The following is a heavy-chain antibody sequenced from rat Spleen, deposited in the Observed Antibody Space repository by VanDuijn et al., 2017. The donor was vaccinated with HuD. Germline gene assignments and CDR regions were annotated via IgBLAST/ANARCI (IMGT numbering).Heavy chain of an antibody. Sequence: EVQLVESGGGLVQPGRSLKLSCAASGFTFNNYGMAWVRQAPKKGLEWVATISYDGSSTYYRDSVKGRFTISRDNAKSTLYLQMDSLRSEDTATYYCARQGLDSLLQWSHWYFDFWGPGTMVTVSS. CDR2: ISYDGSST. J-gene: IGHJ1*01. CDR1: GFTFNNYG. D-gene: IGHD1-1*01. V-gene: IGHV5-29*01. CDR3: ARQGLDSLLQWSHWYFDF.